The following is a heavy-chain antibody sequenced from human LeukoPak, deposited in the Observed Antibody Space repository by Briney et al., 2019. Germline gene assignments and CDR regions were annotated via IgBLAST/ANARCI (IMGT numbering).Heavy chain of an antibody. V-gene: IGHV3-23*01. Sequence: PGGSLRLSCAASGFTFSSYAMSWVRQAPGKGLEWVSAISGSGGSTYYADSVKGRFTISRDNSKNTLYLQMNSLRAEDTAVYYCAKDRSYYDFWPTNDAFDIWGQGTVVTVSS. D-gene: IGHD3-3*01. CDR3: AKDRSYYDFWPTNDAFDI. J-gene: IGHJ3*02. CDR2: ISGSGGST. CDR1: GFTFSSYA.